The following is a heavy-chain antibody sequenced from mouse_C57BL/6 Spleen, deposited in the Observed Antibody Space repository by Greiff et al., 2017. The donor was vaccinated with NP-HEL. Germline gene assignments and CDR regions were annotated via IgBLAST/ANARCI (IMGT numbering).Heavy chain of an antibody. CDR3: ARIYYGNYVDYFDY. D-gene: IGHD2-1*01. CDR1: GFTFSSYG. CDR2: ISSGGSYT. V-gene: IGHV5-6*01. Sequence: EVMLVESGGDLVKPGGSLKLSCAASGFTFSSYGMSWVRQTPDKRLEWVATISSGGSYTYYPDSVKGRFTISRDNAKNTLYLQMSSLKSEDTAMYYCARIYYGNYVDYFDYWGQGTTLTVSS. J-gene: IGHJ2*01.